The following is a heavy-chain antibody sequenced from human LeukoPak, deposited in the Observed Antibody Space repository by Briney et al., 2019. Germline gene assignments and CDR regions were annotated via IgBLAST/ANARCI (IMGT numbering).Heavy chain of an antibody. CDR2: MNPNSGNT. CDR1: GYTFTSYD. D-gene: IGHD2-21*01. CDR3: ARVRCGGDCYTMGPFDY. J-gene: IGHJ4*02. Sequence: ASVKVSCKASGYTFTSYDINWVRQATGRGLEWMGWMNPNSGNTGYAQKFQGRGTITRNTSISTAYMELSSLRSEDTAVYYCARVRCGGDCYTMGPFDYWGQGTLVTVSS. V-gene: IGHV1-8*03.